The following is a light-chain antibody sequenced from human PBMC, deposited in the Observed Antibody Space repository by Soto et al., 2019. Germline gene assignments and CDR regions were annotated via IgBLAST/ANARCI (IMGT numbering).Light chain of an antibody. J-gene: IGLJ2*01. CDR2: EVS. V-gene: IGLV2-8*01. CDR1: SSDVGGYNY. Sequence: QSVLTQPPSASGSPGQSVTISCTGTSSDVGGYNYVSWYQQHPGKAPKLMTYEVSKRPSGVPDRFSGSKSGNTASLTVSGLQAEDEADYYCSSYAGSNNPVVFGGGTQLTVL. CDR3: SSYAGSNNPVV.